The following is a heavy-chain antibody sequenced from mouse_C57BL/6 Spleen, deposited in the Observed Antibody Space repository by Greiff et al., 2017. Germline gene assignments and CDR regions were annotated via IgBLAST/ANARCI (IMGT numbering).Heavy chain of an antibody. CDR1: GFTFSDYG. V-gene: IGHV5-17*01. CDR2: ISSGSSTI. J-gene: IGHJ1*03. D-gene: IGHD1-1*01. CDR3: AKFRHYGSSYWYFDV. Sequence: DVHLVESGGGLVKPGGSLKFSCAASGFTFSDYGMHWVSQAPEKGLEWVAYISSGSSTIYYADTVKGRFTISRDNATNTLFLQLTSLRSEDTAMYYLAKFRHYGSSYWYFDVWGTGTTVTVSS.